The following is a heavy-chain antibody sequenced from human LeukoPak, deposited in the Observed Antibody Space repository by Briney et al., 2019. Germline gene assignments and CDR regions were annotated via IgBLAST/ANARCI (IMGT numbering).Heavy chain of an antibody. CDR3: ARNSGANVYTYSFQY. CDR2: INWNGGTT. Sequence: AGSLRLSCVASGLTFDDYGMSWVRQAPGKGLEWVSGINWNGGTTTYADSVKGRFTISRDNAKNSLYLQMNSLRVEDTAFCYCARNSGANVYTYSFQYWGRGTLVTVSS. CDR1: GLTFDDYG. D-gene: IGHD1-26*01. V-gene: IGHV3-20*04. J-gene: IGHJ4*02.